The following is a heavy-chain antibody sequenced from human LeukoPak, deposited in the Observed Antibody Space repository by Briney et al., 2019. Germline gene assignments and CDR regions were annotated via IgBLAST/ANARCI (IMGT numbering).Heavy chain of an antibody. V-gene: IGHV3-69-1*01. CDR1: GFTFSSHS. CDR3: ARAQTLFWEFDGFDI. Sequence: GGSLRLSCAASGFTFSSHSINWVRQAPGKGLEWIATMTVTNKIYYSDSVKGRFTISRDNAENSVYLQMNSLRDEDTAVYSCARAQTLFWEFDGFDIWGRGTKVTVSS. CDR2: MTVTNKI. J-gene: IGHJ3*02. D-gene: IGHD3-3*01.